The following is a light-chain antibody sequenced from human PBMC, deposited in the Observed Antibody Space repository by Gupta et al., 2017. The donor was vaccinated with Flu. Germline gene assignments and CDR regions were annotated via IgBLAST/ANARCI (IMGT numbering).Light chain of an antibody. Sequence: DIQMTQSPSSLSASVGDRVTITCQASQDISNYLNWYQQKPGKAPKLLIYDASNLETGVPSRFSGSGCGTDFTFTISSLQPEDIATYYCQQDDNLPSFTFGPGTKVDIK. V-gene: IGKV1-33*01. CDR1: QDISNY. CDR3: QQDDNLPSFT. CDR2: DAS. J-gene: IGKJ3*01.